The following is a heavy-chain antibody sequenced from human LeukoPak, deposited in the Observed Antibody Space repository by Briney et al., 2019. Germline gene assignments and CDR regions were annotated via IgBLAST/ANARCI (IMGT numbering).Heavy chain of an antibody. Sequence: GASVTVSCKASGYTFTSYGISWVRQAPGQGLEWTGWISAYNGNTNYVQKLQGRVTMTTDTSTSTAYMELRSLRSDDTAVYYCARDPGNYFDYWGQGTLVTVSS. CDR2: ISAYNGNT. J-gene: IGHJ4*02. V-gene: IGHV1-18*01. CDR3: ARDPGNYFDY. D-gene: IGHD1-14*01. CDR1: GYTFTSYG.